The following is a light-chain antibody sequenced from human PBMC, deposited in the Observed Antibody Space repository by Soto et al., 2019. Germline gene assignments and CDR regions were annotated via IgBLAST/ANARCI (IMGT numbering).Light chain of an antibody. J-gene: IGKJ1*01. Sequence: EAVLTQSPATLSVFPGERATLSCRASQSVATNLAWYQQRPGQAPRLLIYGASKRAIGLPARFSGSGSGKEFTLTITSLQSEDFAVYYCQQYNKWPQTFGQGTRGDIK. V-gene: IGKV3-15*01. CDR2: GAS. CDR3: QQYNKWPQT. CDR1: QSVATN.